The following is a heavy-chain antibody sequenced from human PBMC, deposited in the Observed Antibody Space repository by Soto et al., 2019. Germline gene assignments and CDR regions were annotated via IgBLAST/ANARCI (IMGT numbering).Heavy chain of an antibody. Sequence: SETLSLTCTVSGGSISSSSYYWGWIRQPPGKGLKWFGYIFYTGSTNYYLSFNCRVTMSVDTSKKQFSLKLSSVTAADTAVYYCARDRLVITGSGRIYYYGMDVWGQGTTVTVSS. CDR2: IFYTGST. J-gene: IGHJ6*02. CDR3: ARDRLVITGSGRIYYYGMDV. V-gene: IGHV4-61*01. D-gene: IGHD1-20*01. CDR1: GGSISSSSYY.